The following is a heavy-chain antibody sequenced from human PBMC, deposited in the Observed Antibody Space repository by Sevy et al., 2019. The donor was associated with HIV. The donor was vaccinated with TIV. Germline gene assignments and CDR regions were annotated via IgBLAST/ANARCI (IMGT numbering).Heavy chain of an antibody. CDR2: ISFDGSNK. V-gene: IGHV3-30*18. J-gene: IGHJ4*02. CDR3: AKEGAYSYTTYFDY. D-gene: IGHD1-26*01. Sequence: GGSQRLSCAASGFSFSGYAIHWVRQAPGKGLEWVAVISFDGSNKYYADSVKGRFTISRDNSKNTLFLQMNSLRAEDTAVYYCAKEGAYSYTTYFDYWGQGTVVTISS. CDR1: GFSFSGYA.